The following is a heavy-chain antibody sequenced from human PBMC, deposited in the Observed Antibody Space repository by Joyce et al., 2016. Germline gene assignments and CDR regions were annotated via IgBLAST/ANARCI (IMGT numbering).Heavy chain of an antibody. CDR3: AREMNDYGGTPLAVWRWFDP. Sequence: VQLQESGPGLVKPSETLSLTCAVSGASMRSHYWGWLRQPPGKGLEWSGFTYSTGSTDYNPSPTRRVTMSLDTYKNQFSVNLSSVTAADPAVYYCAREMNDYGGTPLAVWRWFDPWGQGTLVTVSS. CDR2: TYSTGST. V-gene: IGHV4-59*11. CDR1: GASMRSHY. J-gene: IGHJ5*02. D-gene: IGHD4/OR15-4a*01.